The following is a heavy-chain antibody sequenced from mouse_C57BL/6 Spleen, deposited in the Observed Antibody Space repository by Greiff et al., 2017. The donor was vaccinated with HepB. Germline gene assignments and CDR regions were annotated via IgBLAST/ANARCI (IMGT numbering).Heavy chain of an antibody. Sequence: VQLQQPGAELVRPGTSVKLSCKASGYTFTSYWMHWVKQRPGQGLEWIGVIDPSDSYTNYNQKFKGKATLTVDTSSSTAYMQLSSLTSEDSAVYYCARGGGITTVVDYFDYWGKGTTLTVSS. D-gene: IGHD1-1*01. CDR2: IDPSDSYT. CDR1: GYTFTSYW. J-gene: IGHJ2*01. CDR3: ARGGGITTVVDYFDY. V-gene: IGHV1-59*01.